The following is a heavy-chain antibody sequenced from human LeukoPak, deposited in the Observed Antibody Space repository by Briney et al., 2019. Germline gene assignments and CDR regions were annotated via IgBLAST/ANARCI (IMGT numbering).Heavy chain of an antibody. CDR2: IDWDDDK. CDR3: ARLRCAYCGGDYFLDY. V-gene: IGHV2-70*04. J-gene: IGHJ4*02. CDR1: GFSLSTTGMR. D-gene: IGHD2-21*02. Sequence: SGPTLVNPTQTLTLTCTFSGFSLSTTGMRVSWIRQPPGMALEWLARIDWDDDKYYSTSLKTRLIIPKDTSKNQVVLTMTNMDPVDTATYYCARLRCAYCGGDYFLDYWGQGALVTVSS.